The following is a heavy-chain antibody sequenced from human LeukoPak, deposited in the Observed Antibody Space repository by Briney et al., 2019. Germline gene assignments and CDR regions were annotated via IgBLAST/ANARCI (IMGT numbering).Heavy chain of an antibody. CDR3: AREVLLDIVVVVAANPESGMDV. D-gene: IGHD2-15*01. CDR1: GGTFSSYA. CDR2: IIPILGIA. J-gene: IGHJ6*02. Sequence: PSVNVSCKASGGTFSSYAISGVPQAPGQGLERVGRIIPILGIANYAQKFQGRVTITADKSTSTAYMELSSLRSEDTAVYYCAREVLLDIVVVVAANPESGMDVWGQGTTVTVSS. V-gene: IGHV1-69*04.